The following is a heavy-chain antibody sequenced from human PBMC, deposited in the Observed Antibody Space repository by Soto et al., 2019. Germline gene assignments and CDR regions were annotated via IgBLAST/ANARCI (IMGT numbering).Heavy chain of an antibody. Sequence: SETLSLTCAVSGGSISSSNWWGWVRQPPGKGLEWIGEIYHSGSTNYNPSLKSRVTISVDKSKNQFSLKLSSVTAADTAMYYCARATMGASSWPFDYWGQGTLVTVS. CDR1: GGSISSSNW. D-gene: IGHD6-13*01. CDR3: ARATMGASSWPFDY. CDR2: IYHSGST. V-gene: IGHV4-4*02. J-gene: IGHJ4*02.